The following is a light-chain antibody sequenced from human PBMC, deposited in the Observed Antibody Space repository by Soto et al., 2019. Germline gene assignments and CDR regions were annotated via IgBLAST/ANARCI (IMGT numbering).Light chain of an antibody. V-gene: IGKV1-5*01. CDR1: QSISSW. J-gene: IGKJ1*01. CDR2: DAS. Sequence: DIQMTQSPSTLSASVGDRVTITCRASQSISSWLAWYQQKPGKAPKLLIFDASSLEGGVPSTFSGSGSGTEFTRTISSLQPDDFATYDCPEYNSYPPTFGQGTKVEIE. CDR3: PEYNSYPPT.